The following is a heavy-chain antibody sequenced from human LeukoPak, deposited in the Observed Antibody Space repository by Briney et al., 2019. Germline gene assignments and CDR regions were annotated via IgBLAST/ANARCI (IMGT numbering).Heavy chain of an antibody. V-gene: IGHV3-23*01. Sequence: GESLKISCAASGFTFSSYAMSWVRQAPGKGLEWVSAISGSGGSTYYSDSVKGRFTISRDNSKSTLYLQMNSLRAEDTAVYYCTYYYDRSGYYGFDYWGQGTLVTVSS. J-gene: IGHJ4*02. CDR3: TYYYDRSGYYGFDY. CDR1: GFTFSSYA. D-gene: IGHD3-22*01. CDR2: ISGSGGST.